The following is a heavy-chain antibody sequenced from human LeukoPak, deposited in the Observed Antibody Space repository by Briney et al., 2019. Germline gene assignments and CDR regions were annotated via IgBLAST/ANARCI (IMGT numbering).Heavy chain of an antibody. J-gene: IGHJ6*02. V-gene: IGHV3-49*03. Sequence: PGGSLRLSCTASGFTFGDYAMSWFRQAPGKGLEWVGFIRSKAYGGTTEYAASVKGRFTISRDDSKSIAYLQMNSLKTEDTAVYYCTRDSLVVVPAASYYYGMDVWGQGTTVTVSS. D-gene: IGHD2-2*01. CDR1: GFTFGDYA. CDR2: IRSKAYGGTT. CDR3: TRDSLVVVPAASYYYGMDV.